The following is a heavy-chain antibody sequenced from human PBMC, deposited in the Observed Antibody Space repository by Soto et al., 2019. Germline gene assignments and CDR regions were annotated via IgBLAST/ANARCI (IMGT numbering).Heavy chain of an antibody. CDR3: ARHVMTGPYNYYCSGLDV. J-gene: IGHJ6*02. D-gene: IGHD3-9*01. CDR2: IYYSGST. Sequence: QLQLRESGPGLVKPSETLSLTCSVSGGSISSSGYYWGWVRQPPGKGLEWIGNIYYSGSTYYNPSLKSRVSMSIEPSTSQFSLNLSSVTAADTAVYFCARHVMTGPYNYYCSGLDVWGQGTTVTVSS. V-gene: IGHV4-39*01. CDR1: GGSISSSGYY.